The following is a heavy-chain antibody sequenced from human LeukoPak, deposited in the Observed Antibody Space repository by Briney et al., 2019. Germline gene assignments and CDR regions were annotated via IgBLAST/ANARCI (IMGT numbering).Heavy chain of an antibody. D-gene: IGHD5-18*01. CDR1: GGSISSGGYY. Sequence: SQTLSLTCTVSGGSISSGGYYWSWIRQPPGKGLEWIGYIYHSGSTYYNPSLKSRVTISVDRSKNQFSLKLSSVTAADTAVYYCAGSATAMAFGYWGQGTLVTVSS. CDR2: IYHSGST. J-gene: IGHJ4*02. V-gene: IGHV4-30-2*02. CDR3: AGSATAMAFGY.